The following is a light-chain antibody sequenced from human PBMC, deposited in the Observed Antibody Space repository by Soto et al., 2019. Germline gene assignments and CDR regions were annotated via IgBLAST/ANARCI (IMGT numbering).Light chain of an antibody. Sequence: EIVLTQSPVTLSLSPGERATLSCRASQSVRTYLAWYQVKPGQAPRLLIYEASRRASGVTARFSGSGSGTDFPLTISSLEPEDFALSYCQQRNPWPPITFGQGTRLEIK. CDR3: QQRNPWPPIT. CDR2: EAS. J-gene: IGKJ5*01. CDR1: QSVRTY. V-gene: IGKV3-11*01.